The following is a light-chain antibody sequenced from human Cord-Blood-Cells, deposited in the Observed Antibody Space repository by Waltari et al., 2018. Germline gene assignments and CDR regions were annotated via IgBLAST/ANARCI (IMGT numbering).Light chain of an antibody. CDR3: QTYDSSLSGWV. V-gene: IGLV1-40*01. CDR2: GNS. CDR1: SSNIGAGYD. Sequence: QSVLTQPPSVSGAPGQRVTISCTGSSSNIGAGYDVHWYQQLPETAPKLLIYGNSNRPSVVPYRFYGSKSGTSASLAITGLRAEDEAYYYCQTYDSSLSGWVFGGGTKLTVL. J-gene: IGLJ3*02.